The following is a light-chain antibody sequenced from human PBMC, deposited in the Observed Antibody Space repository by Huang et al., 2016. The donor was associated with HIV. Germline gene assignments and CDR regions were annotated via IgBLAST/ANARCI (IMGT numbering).Light chain of an antibody. J-gene: IGKJ2*01. CDR2: GAS. CDR3: QQSARTPRT. V-gene: IGKV1-39*01. Sequence: DIQITQSPSSLSASVGDRVNITCRASQNINRYLNWYQQRPGEAHKLLIHGASSLQSRVPSMFTGSGSGTDFTLTISSLQPEDSATYYCQQSARTPRTFGQGTKLEI. CDR1: QNINRY.